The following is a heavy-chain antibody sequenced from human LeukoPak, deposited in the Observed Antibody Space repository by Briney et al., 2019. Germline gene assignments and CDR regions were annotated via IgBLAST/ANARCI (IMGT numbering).Heavy chain of an antibody. Sequence: GGSLRLSCAASGFTLSNYWMSWVRQAPGKGLEWVANIKQDGREKYYVDSVKGRFTISRDNAKNSVYLQMNSLRAEDTAVYYCARVNWGFWGKGTTVTVS. CDR3: ARVNWGF. CDR1: GFTLSNYW. CDR2: IKQDGREK. D-gene: IGHD7-27*01. V-gene: IGHV3-7*01. J-gene: IGHJ6*03.